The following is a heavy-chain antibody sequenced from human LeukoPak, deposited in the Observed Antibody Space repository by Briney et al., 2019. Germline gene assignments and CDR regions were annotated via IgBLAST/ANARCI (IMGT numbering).Heavy chain of an antibody. D-gene: IGHD4-17*01. CDR2: IYSDSGGST. Sequence: GGSLRLSCAASGFIVSSNYMSWVRQAPGKGLEWVSVIYSDSGGSTYYADSVKGRFTMSRDNSKNTLYLHMNSLRAEDTAVYYCARGFTHDYGDYFDYWGQGTLVTVSS. CDR3: ARGFTHDYGDYFDY. J-gene: IGHJ4*02. V-gene: IGHV3-66*01. CDR1: GFIVSSNY.